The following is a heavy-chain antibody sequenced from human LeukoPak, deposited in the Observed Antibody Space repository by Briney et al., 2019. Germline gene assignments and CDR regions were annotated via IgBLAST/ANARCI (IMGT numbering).Heavy chain of an antibody. J-gene: IGHJ4*02. Sequence: PGGSLRLSCAASGFTFSSYGMHWVRQAPGKGLEWVAFIRNDGRKKYYGDSVKGRFTISRANYKNTLSLQMSSLRSEDTALYYCAKDLNYGDLFDYWGQGTLVTVSS. CDR1: GFTFSSYG. D-gene: IGHD4-17*01. CDR2: IRNDGRKK. CDR3: AKDLNYGDLFDY. V-gene: IGHV3-30*02.